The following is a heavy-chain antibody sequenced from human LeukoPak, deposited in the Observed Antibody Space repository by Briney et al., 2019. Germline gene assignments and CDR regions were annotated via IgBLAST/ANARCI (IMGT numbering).Heavy chain of an antibody. Sequence: SETLSLTCSVSGGSISSGGYFWGWIRQPPGKGLEWIGTVYHNGNTYHNPSLKSRVTISVDTSKNQFSLKLSSVTAADTAVYYCARHLGPPSSGYYYEGFDYWGQGTLVTVSS. D-gene: IGHD3-22*01. V-gene: IGHV4-39*01. CDR3: ARHLGPPSSGYYYEGFDY. J-gene: IGHJ4*02. CDR1: GGSISSGGYF. CDR2: VYHNGNT.